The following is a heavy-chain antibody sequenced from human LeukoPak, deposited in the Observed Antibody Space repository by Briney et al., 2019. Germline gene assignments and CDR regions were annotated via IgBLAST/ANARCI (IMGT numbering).Heavy chain of an antibody. Sequence: GGSLRLSCAASGFTFSSYEMNWVRQAPGKGLEWVSYISSSGSTRYYADSVKGRFTISRDNAKNSLYLQMHSLRAEDTAVYYCARDWLWFGESDTWGPGTLVTVSS. CDR3: ARDWLWFGESDT. D-gene: IGHD3-10*01. V-gene: IGHV3-48*03. J-gene: IGHJ1*01. CDR1: GFTFSSYE. CDR2: ISSSGSTR.